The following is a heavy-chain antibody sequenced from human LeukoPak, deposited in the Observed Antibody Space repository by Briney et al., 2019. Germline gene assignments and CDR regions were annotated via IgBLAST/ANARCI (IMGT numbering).Heavy chain of an antibody. Sequence: PSETLSLTCTVSGGSISSSSYYWGWIRQPPGKGLEWIGSIYYSGSTYYNPSLKSRVTISVDTSKNQFSLKLSSVTAADTAVYYCARRARGGYLDYWGQGTLVTVSS. J-gene: IGHJ4*02. CDR1: GGSISSSSYY. V-gene: IGHV4-39*01. D-gene: IGHD3-10*01. CDR3: ARRARGGYLDY. CDR2: IYYSGST.